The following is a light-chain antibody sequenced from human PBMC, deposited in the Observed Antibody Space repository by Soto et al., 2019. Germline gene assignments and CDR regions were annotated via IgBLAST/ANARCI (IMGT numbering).Light chain of an antibody. J-gene: IGKJ2*01. CDR1: QSVSSY. CDR3: HQYDKWPPSNT. Sequence: EIVLTQSPATLSLSPGERATLSCRASQSVSSYLAWYQQKPGQAPRLLIFDASYRATGIPARFSGSGSETDFTLTISSLEPEDSAVYYCHQYDKWPPSNTFGQGTKLEIK. CDR2: DAS. V-gene: IGKV3-11*01.